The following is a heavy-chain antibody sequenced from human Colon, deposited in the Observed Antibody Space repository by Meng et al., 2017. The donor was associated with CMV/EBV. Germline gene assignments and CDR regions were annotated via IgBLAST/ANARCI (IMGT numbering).Heavy chain of an antibody. CDR1: GYNFNNYW. D-gene: IGHD3-10*01. J-gene: IGHJ4*02. Sequence: KVSCKTSGYNFNNYWVGWVRQMPGKGLEWMGIIYPGDSDTRYSPSFQGQVTISADKSISTAYLQWSSLKASDTAMYYCARRGGRGYQFDYWGQGTLVTVSS. CDR3: ARRGGRGYQFDY. V-gene: IGHV5-51*01. CDR2: IYPGDSDT.